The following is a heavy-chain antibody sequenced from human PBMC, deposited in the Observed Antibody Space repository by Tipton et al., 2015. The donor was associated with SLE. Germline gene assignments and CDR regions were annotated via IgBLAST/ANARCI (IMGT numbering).Heavy chain of an antibody. CDR3: ATSTYDFWRGYYFDN. V-gene: IGHV4-59*08. Sequence: TLSLTCTVSGASISSYYWSWIRQPPGKGLEWIGYIYYSGSTNYNPSLKSRVTISLDTSKNQFSLELSSVTAADTAVYYCATSTYDFWRGYYFDNWGQGTLVTVSS. CDR1: GASISSYY. CDR2: IYYSGST. J-gene: IGHJ4*02. D-gene: IGHD3-3*01.